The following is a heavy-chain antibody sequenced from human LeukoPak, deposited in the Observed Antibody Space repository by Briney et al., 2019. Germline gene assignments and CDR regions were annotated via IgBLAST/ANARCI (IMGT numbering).Heavy chain of an antibody. V-gene: IGHV1-69*06. CDR1: GGTFSSYA. D-gene: IGHD6-19*01. Sequence: SVKVSCKASGGTFSSYAISWVRQAPGQGLEWMGGIIPIFGTANYAQKFQGRVTITADKSTSTAYMELSSLRSEDTAVYYCARVRSSGWEHDAFDIWGQGTMVTVSS. CDR2: IIPIFGTA. CDR3: ARVRSSGWEHDAFDI. J-gene: IGHJ3*02.